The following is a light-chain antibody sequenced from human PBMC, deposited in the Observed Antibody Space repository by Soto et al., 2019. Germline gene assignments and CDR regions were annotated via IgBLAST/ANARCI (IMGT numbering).Light chain of an antibody. J-gene: IGLJ3*02. V-gene: IGLV2-11*01. CDR3: CSSAGGVTWV. CDR2: YVT. Sequence: QSALTQPRSVSGSPGQSVTISCIGTSSDVVSWYQQHPDKAPKLMIYYVTQRPSGVPDRFSASKSGNTASLTISGLQAEDEADYYCCSSAGGVTWVFGGGTKVTVL. CDR1: SSDV.